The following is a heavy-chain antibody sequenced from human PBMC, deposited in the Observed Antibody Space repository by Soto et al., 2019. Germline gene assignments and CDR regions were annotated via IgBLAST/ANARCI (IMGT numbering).Heavy chain of an antibody. CDR3: ATSFITIFGVAPWFDP. CDR1: GGSFSGYY. J-gene: IGHJ5*02. D-gene: IGHD3-3*01. CDR2: INHSGST. V-gene: IGHV4-34*01. Sequence: SETLSLTCAVYGGSFSGYYWSWIRQPPGKGLEWIGEINHSGSTNYNPSLKSRVTISVDTSKNQFSLKLSSVTAADTAVYYCATSFITIFGVAPWFDPWGQGTLVTVYS.